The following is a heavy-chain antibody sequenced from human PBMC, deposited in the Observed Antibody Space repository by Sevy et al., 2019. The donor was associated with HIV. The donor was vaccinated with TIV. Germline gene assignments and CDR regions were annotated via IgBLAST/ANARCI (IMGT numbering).Heavy chain of an antibody. V-gene: IGHV3-23*01. D-gene: IGHD2-8*01. J-gene: IGHJ4*02. CDR3: AREGCTKPLDY. CDR2: LSFGCGKI. Sequence: GGSLRLSCAASGFDFSIYSMSWVRQAPGKGLEWVSTLSFGCGKINYADSVKGRFTISRDNSKSLVYLQMNNMRVEDTAVYYCAREGCTKPLDYWGQGTLVTVSS. CDR1: GFDFSIYS.